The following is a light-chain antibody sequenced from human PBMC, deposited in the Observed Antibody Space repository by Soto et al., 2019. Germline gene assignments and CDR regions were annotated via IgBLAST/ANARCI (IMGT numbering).Light chain of an antibody. Sequence: ELVMTQFPAILSVAPGERATLSCRASQSVNIYLARYQQKPSQDPRILIFGASYRATGIPARCSRSGSGTAVTAADSSLQYEEIAVCFCQQYDDCLRVTGGGVT. CDR1: QSVNIY. J-gene: IGKJ4*01. CDR3: QQYDDCLRVT. CDR2: GAS. V-gene: IGKV3D-15*01.